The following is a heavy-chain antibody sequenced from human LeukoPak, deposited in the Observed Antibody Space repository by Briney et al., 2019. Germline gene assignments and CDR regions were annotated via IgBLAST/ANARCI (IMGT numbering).Heavy chain of an antibody. Sequence: GGSLRLSCAASGFTFSSYAMSWVRQAPGKGLDWVSAISGSGGSTYYADSVKGRFTISRDNSKNTLYLQMNSLRAEDTAVYYCAKISSVVTAIRPFDYWGQGTLVTVSS. J-gene: IGHJ4*02. V-gene: IGHV3-23*01. CDR3: AKISSVVTAIRPFDY. D-gene: IGHD2-21*02. CDR2: ISGSGGST. CDR1: GFTFSSYA.